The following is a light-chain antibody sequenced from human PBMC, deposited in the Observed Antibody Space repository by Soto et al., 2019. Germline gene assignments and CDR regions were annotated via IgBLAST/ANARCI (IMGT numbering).Light chain of an antibody. CDR1: HSISNW. V-gene: IGKV1-5*03. Sequence: DIQMTQSPSTLSASVGDRVTITCRASHSISNWLAWYQQKPGNAPKLLIYRASNLEGGVPSRFSGSGSGTEFTITISSLQADDFATYYCQEYDNYSLTFGQGTKV. CDR2: RAS. CDR3: QEYDNYSLT. J-gene: IGKJ1*01.